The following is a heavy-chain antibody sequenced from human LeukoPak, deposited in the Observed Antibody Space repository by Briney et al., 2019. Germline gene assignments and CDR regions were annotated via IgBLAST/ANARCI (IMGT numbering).Heavy chain of an antibody. J-gene: IGHJ4*02. D-gene: IGHD3-16*01. CDR3: VRDLILVWTPGDDFDH. Sequence: PGGSLRLSCVASGFTLSRYWVHWVRQVPGKGLEWVSRINEDASTITYADSVKGRFTISRDNAKNTLYLQMNSLRAEDTAVYFCVRDLILVWTPGDDFDHWGQGTLVTVSS. CDR1: GFTLSRYW. CDR2: INEDASTI. V-gene: IGHV3-74*03.